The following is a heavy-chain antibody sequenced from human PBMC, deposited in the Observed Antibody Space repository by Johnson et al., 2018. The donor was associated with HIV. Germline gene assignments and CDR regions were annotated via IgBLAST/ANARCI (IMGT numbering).Heavy chain of an antibody. J-gene: IGHJ3*02. CDR3: AKDQGIEMAGYDGFDI. D-gene: IGHD5-24*01. CDR1: GFTFSDYY. CDR2: IVGSGGST. Sequence: MQLVESGGGVVRPGGSLRLACAAYGFTFSDYYMSWIRQAPGKGLEWVSGIVGSGGSTYYADSVKGRFTISRDNSKNTLYLQMNSLRAEDTAVYYCAKDQGIEMAGYDGFDIWGQGTMVTVSS. V-gene: IGHV3-23*04.